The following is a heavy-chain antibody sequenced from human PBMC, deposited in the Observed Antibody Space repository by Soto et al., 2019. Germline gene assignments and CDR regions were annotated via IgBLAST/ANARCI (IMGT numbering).Heavy chain of an antibody. CDR1: GFTFSSYW. CDR3: ATGGYSNGWGY. CDR2: INPAGSAL. Sequence: EVQLVESGGGLVQPGGSLRLSCVGSGFTFSSYWMHWVRQVPGRGPVWVSRINPAGSALSYADFVKGRFTVSKDNAKNTLYLEMNSLSAEDTAVYYCATGGYSNGWGYWGQGTLVTVSS. V-gene: IGHV3-74*01. J-gene: IGHJ4*02. D-gene: IGHD5-18*01.